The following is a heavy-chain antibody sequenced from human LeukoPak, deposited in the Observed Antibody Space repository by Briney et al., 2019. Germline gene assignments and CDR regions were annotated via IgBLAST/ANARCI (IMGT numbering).Heavy chain of an antibody. CDR1: GYTFTSYD. CDR2: MNPNSGNT. CDR3: ARISRLNWYFDL. J-gene: IGHJ2*01. D-gene: IGHD3-3*01. Sequence: ASVKVSCKASGYTFTSYDINWVRQATGQGLEWMGWMNPNSGNTGYARKFQGRVTMTRNTSISTAYMELSSLRSEDTAVYYCARISRLNWYFDLWGRGTLVTVSS. V-gene: IGHV1-8*01.